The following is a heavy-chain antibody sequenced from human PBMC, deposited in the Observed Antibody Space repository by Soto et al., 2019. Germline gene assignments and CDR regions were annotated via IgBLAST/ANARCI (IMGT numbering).Heavy chain of an antibody. D-gene: IGHD3-22*01. Sequence: HHGGSMKISRAASGFTFSSYAMNWVRKAPGKGLEWVSTLSGSGSGSYYPDSLRGRFTISRDNSKNTLYLQMNNLRAEDTAVYYCAKAPISLDGSGYYFASFDYWGHGTRVTV. V-gene: IGHV3-23*01. J-gene: IGHJ4*01. CDR3: AKAPISLDGSGYYFASFDY. CDR1: GFTFSSYA. CDR2: LSGSGSGS.